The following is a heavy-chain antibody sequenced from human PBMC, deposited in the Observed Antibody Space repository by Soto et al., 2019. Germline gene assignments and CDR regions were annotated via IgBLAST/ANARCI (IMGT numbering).Heavy chain of an antibody. CDR2: LLRPGRST. V-gene: IGHV3-23*01. CDR3: AKDAIANDGIWLMDS. J-gene: IGHJ5*02. D-gene: IGHD3-16*01. Sequence: GSLKLTCAASGSMISDYSMTWARQAPGKELEWVSGLLRPGRSTYYADSVKGRFTISGDTSANTVYLQMDSLRAEDTAVSYCAKDAIANDGIWLMDSWGQGTVVTVSS. CDR1: GSMISDYS.